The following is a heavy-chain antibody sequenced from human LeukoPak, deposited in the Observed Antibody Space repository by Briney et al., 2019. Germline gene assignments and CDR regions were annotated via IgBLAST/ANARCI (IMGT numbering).Heavy chain of an antibody. CDR2: IYYSGTT. V-gene: IGHV4-59*12. J-gene: IGHJ5*02. CDR1: GGAISSYY. CDR3: ARGRGGGGSSNNWFDP. D-gene: IGHD2-15*01. Sequence: SETLTLSCTVSGGAISSYYWSWIRQPPGKGLEWIGYIYYSGTTNYNPSLKSRVTISVDTSKNQFSLNLISVTAADTAVYFCARGRGGGGSSNNWFDPWGQGTLVTVSS.